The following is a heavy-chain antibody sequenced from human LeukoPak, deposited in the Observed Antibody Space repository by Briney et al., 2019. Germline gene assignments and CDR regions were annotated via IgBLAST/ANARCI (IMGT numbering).Heavy chain of an antibody. J-gene: IGHJ3*02. V-gene: IGHV3-48*03. D-gene: IGHD2-8*01. CDR1: GFTFSNHE. CDR3: VRGGYCTTTICYALNAYDI. CDR2: IKSDNTI. Sequence: GGSLRLSCAASGFTFSNHEMNWVRQAPGKGLEWVSYIKSDNTIFYTDSVEGRFTISRDNAENSLFLQMNGLRGEDTAAYDCVRGGYCTTTICYALNAYDIWGQGTVVTVSS.